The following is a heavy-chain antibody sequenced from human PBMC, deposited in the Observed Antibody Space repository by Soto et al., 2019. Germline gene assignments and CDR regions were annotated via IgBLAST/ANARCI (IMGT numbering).Heavy chain of an antibody. CDR2: VSHDERNT. CDR1: GFTFSDYA. CDR3: AKGGRQWLVTSDFNY. Sequence: VQLVESGGGVVQPGRSLRLSCAASGFTFSDYAMHWVRQAPGKGLEWVAVVSHDERNTHYEDSVKGRLTISRDSSKNTVSLEMTSLRAEDTAVYYCAKGGRQWLVTSDFNYWGQGALVTVSS. D-gene: IGHD6-19*01. V-gene: IGHV3-30*18. J-gene: IGHJ4*02.